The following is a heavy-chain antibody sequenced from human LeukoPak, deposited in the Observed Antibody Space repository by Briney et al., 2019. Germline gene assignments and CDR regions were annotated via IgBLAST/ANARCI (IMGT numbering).Heavy chain of an antibody. D-gene: IGHD1-26*01. CDR2: IYYSGST. CDR1: GGSISSGGYY. J-gene: IGHJ5*02. CDR3: ARVGRWELLYWFDP. V-gene: IGHV4-31*03. Sequence: SETLSLTCTVSGGSISSGGYYWSWIRQHPGKGLEWIGYIYYSGSTYYNPSLKSRVTISVDTSKNQFSLKLSSVTAADTAVYYCARVGRWELLYWFDPWGQGTLITVSS.